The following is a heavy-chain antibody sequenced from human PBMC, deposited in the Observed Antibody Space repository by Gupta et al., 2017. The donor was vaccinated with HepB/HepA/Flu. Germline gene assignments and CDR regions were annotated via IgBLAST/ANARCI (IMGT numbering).Heavy chain of an antibody. Sequence: QVQLVESGGGVVQPGRSLRLSCVASGFTFTSYGMHWVRQAPGKGLEWMAVIWYDGNKKQYADSVKGRFTISRDSSKNTVYLEINSVTVEDTAVYYCARDTFYFGSGSSSHFDYWGQGTLVTVSS. V-gene: IGHV3-33*01. CDR1: GFTFTSYG. CDR3: ARDTFYFGSGSSSHFDY. CDR2: IWYDGNKK. J-gene: IGHJ4*02. D-gene: IGHD3-10*01.